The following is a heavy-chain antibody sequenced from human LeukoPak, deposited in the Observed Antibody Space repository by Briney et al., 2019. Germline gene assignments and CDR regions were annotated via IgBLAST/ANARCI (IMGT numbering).Heavy chain of an antibody. CDR1: GFTFNSYG. Sequence: GGSLRLSCAASGFTFNSYGMHWVRQAPGKGLEWVAFIRYDGSNRYYADSVKGRFTISRDNSKNTLHLQMNSLRAEDTAVYYCAKDPFHSSSWYYFDYWGQGTLVTVSS. CDR3: AKDPFHSSSWYYFDY. J-gene: IGHJ4*02. D-gene: IGHD6-13*01. V-gene: IGHV3-30*02. CDR2: IRYDGSNR.